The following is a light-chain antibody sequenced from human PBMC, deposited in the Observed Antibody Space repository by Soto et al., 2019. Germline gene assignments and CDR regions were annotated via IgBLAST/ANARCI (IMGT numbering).Light chain of an antibody. V-gene: IGKV1-5*01. CDR2: DAS. J-gene: IGKJ1*01. Sequence: DIQMTQSPSTLSASVGARVPITCRASQSISSWLAWYQQNPGKAPKLLIYDASSLESGVASRFSGSGSGTEFTLTISSLQPDDFATYYCQQYHTYSRTFGQGTKVDIK. CDR1: QSISSW. CDR3: QQYHTYSRT.